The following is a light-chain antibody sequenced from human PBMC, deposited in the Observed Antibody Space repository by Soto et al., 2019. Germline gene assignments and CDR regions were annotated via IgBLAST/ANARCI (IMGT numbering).Light chain of an antibody. CDR3: QQRSNWPRT. CDR2: DAS. Sequence: EIVLTQSPATLSLSPGERATLSCRASQSVSGYLAWYQQKPGQAPTLLIYDASNRATGIPARFSGGGSGAAFSLTIGSLEPEDLEVYYGQQRSNWPRTFGQGTKVYI. V-gene: IGKV3-11*01. CDR1: QSVSGY. J-gene: IGKJ1*01.